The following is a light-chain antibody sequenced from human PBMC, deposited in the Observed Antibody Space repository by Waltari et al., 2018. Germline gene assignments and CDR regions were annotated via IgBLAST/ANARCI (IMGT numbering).Light chain of an antibody. CDR1: QSVSRY. CDR3: QKYDRLPAT. Sequence: IVLTHSPGTLSLSHGERATLSCRASQSVSRYLVWYQQKPGQAPRLLIYAASIRATGIPDRFSGSGSGTDFSLTISRLEPEDFAVYYCQKYDRLPATFGQGTKVEIK. J-gene: IGKJ1*01. CDR2: AAS. V-gene: IGKV3-20*01.